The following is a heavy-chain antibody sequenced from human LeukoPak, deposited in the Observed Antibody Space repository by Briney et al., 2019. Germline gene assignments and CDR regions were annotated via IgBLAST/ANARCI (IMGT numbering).Heavy chain of an antibody. CDR1: GTSTSHFY. CDR2: MHNSGSS. D-gene: IGHD5-12*01. Sequence: ASETLSLSCTVSGTSTSHFYWNWIRQPPGKGLEWIGYMHNSGSSKHSPSLKSRVTISIDTSKNQFSLQLTSVTAADTAIYYCARSAGWLRNAFDIWGQGTMVSASS. J-gene: IGHJ3*02. CDR3: ARSAGWLRNAFDI. V-gene: IGHV4-59*01.